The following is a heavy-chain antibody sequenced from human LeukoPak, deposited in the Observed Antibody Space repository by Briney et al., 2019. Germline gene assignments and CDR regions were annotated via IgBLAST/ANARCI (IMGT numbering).Heavy chain of an antibody. J-gene: IGHJ6*02. D-gene: IGHD1-1*01. CDR3: ARDRVQLWNYGMDV. V-gene: IGHV3-30-3*01. CDR2: ISYHGNNE. Sequence: GRSLRLSCAASGFTFDDYAMHWARQAPGKGLEWVGTISYHGNNEYYADSVKGRFTISRDNSKNTLYLQMNSLRTEDTAAYYCARDRVQLWNYGMDVWGQGTTVTVSS. CDR1: GFTFDDYA.